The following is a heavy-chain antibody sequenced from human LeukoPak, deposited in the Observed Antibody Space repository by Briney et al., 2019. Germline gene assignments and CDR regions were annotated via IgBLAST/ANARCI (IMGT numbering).Heavy chain of an antibody. CDR2: IRGTSSYM. J-gene: IGHJ5*02. Sequence: GGSLRLSCVAYGFNFRDYSMNWVRQAPGKGLDWVSGIRGTSSYMYYGDSVKGRFTVSRDNAKNSLYLQMESLRAEDTAVYYSAKDQADILTGYYIANWFDPWGQGTLVTVSS. CDR1: GFNFRDYS. V-gene: IGHV3-21*04. D-gene: IGHD3-9*01. CDR3: AKDQADILTGYYIANWFDP.